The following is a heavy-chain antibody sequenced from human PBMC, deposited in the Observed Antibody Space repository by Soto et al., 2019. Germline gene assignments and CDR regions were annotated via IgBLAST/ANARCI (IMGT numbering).Heavy chain of an antibody. D-gene: IGHD6-13*01. CDR3: ARSRGIAAVGTIPTGWFDP. CDR2: INHSGST. Sequence: QVQLQQWGAGLLKPSETLSLTCAVYGGSFSGYYWSWIRQPPGKGLEWIGEINHSGSTNYNPSLKSRVTISVDTSKNQFSLKLSSVTAADTAVYYCARSRGIAAVGTIPTGWFDPWGQGTLVTVSS. J-gene: IGHJ5*02. V-gene: IGHV4-34*01. CDR1: GGSFSGYY.